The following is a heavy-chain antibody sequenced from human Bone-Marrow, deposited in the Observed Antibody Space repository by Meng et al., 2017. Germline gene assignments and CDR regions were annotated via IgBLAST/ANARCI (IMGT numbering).Heavy chain of an antibody. CDR1: GGTFSSYT. CDR3: ARTPGIAVAVGMDV. Sequence: QVQLAQSGVEVKKPGSSVKVSCNASGGTFSSYTISWVRQAPGQGLEWMGRIIPILGIANYAQKFQGRVTITADKSTSTAYMELSSLRSEDTAVYYCARTPGIAVAVGMDVWGQGTTVTVSS. V-gene: IGHV1-69*02. CDR2: IIPILGIA. J-gene: IGHJ6*02. D-gene: IGHD6-19*01.